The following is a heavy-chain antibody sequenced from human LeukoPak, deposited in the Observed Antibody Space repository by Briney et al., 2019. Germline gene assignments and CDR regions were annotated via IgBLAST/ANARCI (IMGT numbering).Heavy chain of an antibody. J-gene: IGHJ4*02. V-gene: IGHV3-7*01. CDR3: ARDAYNWNDPYYFDY. CDR2: IKHDGSER. D-gene: IGHD1-1*01. CDR1: GFTFSSYW. Sequence: GGSLRLSCAASGFTFSSYWMSWVRQAPGKGLEWVANIKHDGSERYHVDSVKGRFTIYRDNAKNSLYLQMNTLRAEDTAVYYCARDAYNWNDPYYFDYWGQGTLVTVSS.